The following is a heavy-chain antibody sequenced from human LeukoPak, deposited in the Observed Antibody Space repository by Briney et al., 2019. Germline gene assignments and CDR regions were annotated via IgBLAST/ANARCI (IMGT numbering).Heavy chain of an antibody. CDR2: INPNSGGT. CDR3: ARVLKGNNWFDP. V-gene: IGHV1-2*02. Sequence: ASVKVSCKASGYTFTGYYMNWVRQAPGQGLEWMGWINPNSGGTNYTQKFQGRVTMTRDTSISTAYMELSRLRSDDTAVYYCARVLKGNNWFDPWGQGTLVTVSS. CDR1: GYTFTGYY. J-gene: IGHJ5*02.